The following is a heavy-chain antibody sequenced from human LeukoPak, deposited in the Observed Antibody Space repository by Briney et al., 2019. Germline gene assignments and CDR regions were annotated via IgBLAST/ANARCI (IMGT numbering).Heavy chain of an antibody. CDR2: IYYSGST. J-gene: IGHJ3*02. CDR1: GGSISSSSYY. V-gene: IGHV4-39*01. D-gene: IGHD6-19*01. CDR3: ARPPRNPGAAHYRDRRAVENAFDI. Sequence: SETLSLTCTISGGSISSSSYYWGWIRQPPGKGLEWIGSIYYSGSTDYNPSLKSRVTISVDTSKNQFSLKLSSETPADTAVYYCARPPRNPGAAHYRDRRAVENAFDIWGQGTMVTVSS.